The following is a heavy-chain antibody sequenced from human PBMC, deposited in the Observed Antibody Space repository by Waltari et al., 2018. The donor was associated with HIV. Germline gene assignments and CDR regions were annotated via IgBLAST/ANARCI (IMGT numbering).Heavy chain of an antibody. J-gene: IGHJ4*02. Sequence: QVQLVQSGAEVKKPGSSVKVSCRASGDPFRTYTISWVRQAPGKGLEWMGGITHIFKTTKYAQKVQGRVTLTADESTRTTYMELTSLRSDDTAMYYCARNGDYAPAYWGQGTLVTVSS. D-gene: IGHD4-17*01. CDR2: ITHIFKTT. CDR1: GDPFRTYT. V-gene: IGHV1-69*01. CDR3: ARNGDYAPAY.